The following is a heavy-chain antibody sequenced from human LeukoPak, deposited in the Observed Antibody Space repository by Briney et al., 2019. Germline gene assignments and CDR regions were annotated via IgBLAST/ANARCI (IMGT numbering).Heavy chain of an antibody. Sequence: ASVKVSCKASGYTFTSYYMHWVRQAPGQGLEWMGIINPSGGSTSYAQKFQGRVTMTRDTSTSTVYMELSSLRSEDTAVYYCARSDIVVVPAAIWRFTFDYWGQGTLVTVSS. CDR2: INPSGGST. V-gene: IGHV1-46*01. CDR1: GYTFTSYY. D-gene: IGHD2-2*02. J-gene: IGHJ4*02. CDR3: ARSDIVVVPAAIWRFTFDY.